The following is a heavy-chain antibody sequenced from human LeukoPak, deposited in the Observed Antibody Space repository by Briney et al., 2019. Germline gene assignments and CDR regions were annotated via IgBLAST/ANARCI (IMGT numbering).Heavy chain of an antibody. J-gene: IGHJ4*02. V-gene: IGHV3-23*01. CDR2: ISGSGGST. CDR1: GFTFSSYA. CDR3: AKAPVGYYYDSSGERYFDY. D-gene: IGHD3-22*01. Sequence: GRSLRLSCAASGFTFSSYAMSWVRQAPGKGLEWVSAISGSGGSTYNADSVKGRFTISRDNSKNTLYLQMNSLRAEDTAVYYCAKAPVGYYYDSSGERYFDYWGQGTLVTVSS.